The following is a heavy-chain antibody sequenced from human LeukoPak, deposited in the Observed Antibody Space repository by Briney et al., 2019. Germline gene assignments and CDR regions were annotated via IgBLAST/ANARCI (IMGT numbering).Heavy chain of an antibody. D-gene: IGHD4-11*01. CDR1: GYTFTSYG. J-gene: IGHJ4*02. V-gene: IGHV1-18*01. Sequence: ASVKVSCKASGYTFTSYGISWVRQAPGQGLEWMGWISAYNGNTNYAQKLQGRVTMTTDTSTSTAYMELRSLRSDDTAVYYCARDADDYSNFPLPGYWGQGTLVTVSS. CDR3: ARDADDYSNFPLPGY. CDR2: ISAYNGNT.